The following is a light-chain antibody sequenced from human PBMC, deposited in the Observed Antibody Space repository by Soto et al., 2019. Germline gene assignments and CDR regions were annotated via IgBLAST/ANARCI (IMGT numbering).Light chain of an antibody. Sequence: DIQMTQSPSSLSASVGDRVTITCQASQDISNYLNWYQQKPGKAPKLLIYDASNLETGIPLRFSGSGSGTDFTITSRSPQPEDIATYYYQQYDNLRTFGGGTKVEIK. J-gene: IGKJ4*02. CDR2: DAS. CDR3: QQYDNLRT. CDR1: QDISNY. V-gene: IGKV1-33*01.